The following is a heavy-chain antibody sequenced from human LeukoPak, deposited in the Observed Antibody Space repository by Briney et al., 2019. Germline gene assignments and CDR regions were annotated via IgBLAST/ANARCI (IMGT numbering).Heavy chain of an antibody. V-gene: IGHV3-30*02. Sequence: GGPLRLSCAASGFTFSSYGMHWVRQAPGKGLEWVAFIRYDGSNKYYADSVKGRFTISRDNSKNTLYLQMNSLRAEDTAVYYCARGTLYYGSESYDYWGQGTLVIVSS. CDR2: IRYDGSNK. CDR3: ARGTLYYGSESYDY. CDR1: GFTFSSYG. D-gene: IGHD3-10*01. J-gene: IGHJ4*02.